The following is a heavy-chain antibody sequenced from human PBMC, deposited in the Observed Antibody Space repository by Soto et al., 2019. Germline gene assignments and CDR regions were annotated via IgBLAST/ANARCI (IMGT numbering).Heavy chain of an antibody. Sequence: GASVKVSCKASGGTFSSYAISWVRQAPGRGLEWMGGIIPIFGTANYAQKFQGRVTITADESASTAYMELSSLRSEDTAVYYCARLVVTIFGVIAYYYNGMDVWGPGTTVTVSS. V-gene: IGHV1-69*13. J-gene: IGHJ6*02. CDR2: IIPIFGTA. CDR1: GGTFSSYA. CDR3: ARLVVTIFGVIAYYYNGMDV. D-gene: IGHD3-3*01.